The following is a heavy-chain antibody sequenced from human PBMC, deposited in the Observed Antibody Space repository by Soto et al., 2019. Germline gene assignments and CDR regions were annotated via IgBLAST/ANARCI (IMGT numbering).Heavy chain of an antibody. CDR3: ASYHLNSYYYGMDV. J-gene: IGHJ6*02. CDR2: ISAYNGNT. V-gene: IGHV1-18*01. Sequence: QVQLVQSGAAVKKPGASVKDSCKASGYTFTSYGFSWMRQAPGQGLEWMGWISAYNGNTNYAQKLQGRVTMTTDTSTSTAYMELRSLRSDDTAVYYCASYHLNSYYYGMDVWGQGTTVTVSS. CDR1: GYTFTSYG.